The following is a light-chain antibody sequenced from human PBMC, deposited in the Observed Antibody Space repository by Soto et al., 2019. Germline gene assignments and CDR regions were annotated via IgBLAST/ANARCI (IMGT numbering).Light chain of an antibody. V-gene: IGKV1-13*02. Sequence: AIQLTQSPSSLSASVGDRVTITCRASQGISSALAWYQQKPGKAPKLLIYDASSLESGVPSRFSGSGSGTDFTLTISSLQPEDFATYYCQQFNSYPRWLATFGQGTKLEIK. CDR1: QGISSA. CDR2: DAS. J-gene: IGKJ2*01. CDR3: QQFNSYPRWLAT.